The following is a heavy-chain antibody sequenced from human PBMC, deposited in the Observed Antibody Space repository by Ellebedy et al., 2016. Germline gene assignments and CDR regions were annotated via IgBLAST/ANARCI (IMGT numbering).Heavy chain of an antibody. CDR2: ISSKSGSI. Sequence: SLKISXAASGFIVDDYAFHWVRQVPGKGLEWVSGISSKSGSIGYADSVMGRFTISRDNAKNSLYLQMNSLRAEDTAVYYCAKGRDSSGYSPRALDYWGQGSLVTVSS. CDR1: GFIVDDYA. J-gene: IGHJ4*02. V-gene: IGHV3-9*01. D-gene: IGHD3-22*01. CDR3: AKGRDSSGYSPRALDY.